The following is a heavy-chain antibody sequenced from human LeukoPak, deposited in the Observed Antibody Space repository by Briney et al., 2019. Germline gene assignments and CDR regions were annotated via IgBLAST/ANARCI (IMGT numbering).Heavy chain of an antibody. CDR1: GYTFTGYF. J-gene: IGHJ4*02. D-gene: IGHD4-17*01. CDR2: INPNSGDT. CDR3: ARVTVTTEFDC. V-gene: IGHV1-2*02. Sequence: GASVKVSCKTSGYTFTGYFMHWVRQAPGQGLEWMGWINPNSGDTYYAQKFEGRVTLTRDTSISTAYMELSRLRSDDTAFYYCARVTVTTEFDCWGQGTLLTVSS.